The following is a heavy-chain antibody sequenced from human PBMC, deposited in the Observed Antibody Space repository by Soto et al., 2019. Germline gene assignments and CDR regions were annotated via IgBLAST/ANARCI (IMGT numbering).Heavy chain of an antibody. CDR3: ARGERFGELLYYYYGMDV. D-gene: IGHD3-10*01. CDR1: GFTFSDYY. V-gene: IGHV3-11*01. CDR2: ISSSGSTI. Sequence: GGSLRLSCAASGFTFSDYYMSWIRQAPGKGLEWVSYISSSGSTIYYADSVKGRFTISRDNAKNSLYLQMNSLRAEDTAVCYCARGERFGELLYYYYGMDVWGQGTTVTVSS. J-gene: IGHJ6*02.